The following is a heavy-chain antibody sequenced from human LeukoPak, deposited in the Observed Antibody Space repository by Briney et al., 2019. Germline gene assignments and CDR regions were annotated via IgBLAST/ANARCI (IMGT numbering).Heavy chain of an antibody. Sequence: SETLSLTCTVSGGSISTYYWSWIRQPPGKGLEWIGYIFYSGSTNYNPSLKSRVTISVDTSKNQFSLKMTSVTAANTAVYYCAREGSGRAFDIWGQGTMVTVSS. D-gene: IGHD3-3*01. CDR2: IFYSGST. CDR1: GGSISTYY. J-gene: IGHJ3*02. CDR3: AREGSGRAFDI. V-gene: IGHV4-59*01.